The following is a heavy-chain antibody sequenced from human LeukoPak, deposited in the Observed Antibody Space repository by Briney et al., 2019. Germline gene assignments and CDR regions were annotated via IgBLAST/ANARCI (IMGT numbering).Heavy chain of an antibody. V-gene: IGHV3-30*04. J-gene: IGHJ6*03. D-gene: IGHD5-12*01. CDR2: ISYDGCNK. Sequence: GGSLRLSCAASGFTFSNYAMHWVRQAPGKGLEWVAVISYDGCNKFYADSVKGRFTISRDNSKNTLHLQMNSLRAEDTAVYYCARSLATSYYYMDVWGKGTTVTVSS. CDR3: ARSLATSYYYMDV. CDR1: GFTFSNYA.